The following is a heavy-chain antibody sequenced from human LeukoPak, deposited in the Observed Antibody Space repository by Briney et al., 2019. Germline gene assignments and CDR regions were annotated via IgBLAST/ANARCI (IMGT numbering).Heavy chain of an antibody. Sequence: GGSLRLSCAASGFTFSSYNMNWVRQAPGKGLEWVSYISSSSSTIYYADSVKGRFTISRDNARNSFYLQLNSLRAEDTALYYCATYIVGPTLDYWGQGALVTVSS. CDR3: ATYIVGPTLDY. CDR1: GFTFSSYN. D-gene: IGHD1-26*01. V-gene: IGHV3-48*04. J-gene: IGHJ4*02. CDR2: ISSSSSTI.